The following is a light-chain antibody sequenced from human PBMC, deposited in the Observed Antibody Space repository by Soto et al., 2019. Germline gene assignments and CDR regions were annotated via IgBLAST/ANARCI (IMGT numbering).Light chain of an antibody. CDR1: QSIRYW. CDR3: QQYNSYWT. J-gene: IGKJ1*01. CDR2: DAS. V-gene: IGKV1-5*01. Sequence: DIQMTQSPSTLSASVGDRVSITCRASQSIRYWVAWYQHKPGTATKLLIYDASTLESGVPTRFSGSGSGTDFTLTISSLQHDDFATYYCQQYNSYWTFGQGTKVDI.